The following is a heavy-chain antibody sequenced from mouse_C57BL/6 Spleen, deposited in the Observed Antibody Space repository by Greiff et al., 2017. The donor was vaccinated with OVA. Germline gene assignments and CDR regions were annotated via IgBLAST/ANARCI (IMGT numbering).Heavy chain of an antibody. D-gene: IGHD1-1*01. CDR3: ARSGYYGSWYFDV. J-gene: IGHJ1*03. CDR1: GYTFTSYW. Sequence: QVQLQQPGAELVRPGSSVKLSCKASGYTFTSYWMHWVKQRPIQGLEWIGNIDPSDSETHYNQKFKDKATLTVDKSSSTAYMQLSSLTSEDSAVYYCARSGYYGSWYFDVWGTVTTVTVSS. V-gene: IGHV1-52*01. CDR2: IDPSDSET.